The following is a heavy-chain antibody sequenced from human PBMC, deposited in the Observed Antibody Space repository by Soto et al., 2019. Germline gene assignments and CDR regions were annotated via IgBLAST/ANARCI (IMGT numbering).Heavy chain of an antibody. V-gene: IGHV1-8*01. CDR1: GYTFATYD. J-gene: IGHJ5*01. Sequence: QVQLVQSGAEVKTPGASVKVSCKASGYTFATYDINWVRQAPGQGLEWMGWMNPNSGNTGYAQKFQGRLTMTRDTALSVANMELSSLRNEDTAVHYCEGRDGYNFNWLDSWGQGTLVTVSA. CDR3: EGRDGYNFNWLDS. D-gene: IGHD2-21*02. CDR2: MNPNSGNT.